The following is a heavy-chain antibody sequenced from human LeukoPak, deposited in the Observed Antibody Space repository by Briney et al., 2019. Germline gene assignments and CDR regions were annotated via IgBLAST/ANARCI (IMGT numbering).Heavy chain of an antibody. J-gene: IGHJ3*02. CDR2: IYHSGST. CDR1: GFTFSSYS. D-gene: IGHD4-23*01. Sequence: GSLRLSCAASGFTFSSYSMNWVRQAPGKGLEWIGSIYHSGSTYYNPSLKSRVTISVDTSKNQFSLKLSSVTAADTAVYYCARDRGLMTTVVPGAFDIWGQGTMVTVSS. V-gene: IGHV4-38-2*02. CDR3: ARDRGLMTTVVPGAFDI.